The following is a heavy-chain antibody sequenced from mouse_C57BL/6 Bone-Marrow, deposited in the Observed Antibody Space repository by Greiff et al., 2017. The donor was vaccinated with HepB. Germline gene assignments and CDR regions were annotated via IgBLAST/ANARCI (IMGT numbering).Heavy chain of an antibody. CDR3: ARTPPTTVVATDWYFDV. J-gene: IGHJ1*03. Sequence: QVQLKQSGPGLVQPSQSLSITCTVSGFSLTSYGVHWVRQSPGKGLEWLGVIWSGGSTDYNAAFISRLSISKDNSKSQVFFKMNSLQADDTAIYYCARTPPTTVVATDWYFDVWGTGTTVTVSS. CDR2: IWSGGST. CDR1: GFSLTSYG. D-gene: IGHD1-1*01. V-gene: IGHV2-2*01.